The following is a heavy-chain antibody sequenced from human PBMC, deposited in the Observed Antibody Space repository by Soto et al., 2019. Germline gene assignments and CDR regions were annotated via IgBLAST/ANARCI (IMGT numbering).Heavy chain of an antibody. Sequence: EVHLVESGGGLVQRGGSLRLSCAASGFTFRAYWMSWVRQAPGKGLEWVANIDQDGSGKYYVDSVRGRFTISRDNAHNSLYLQTNSLRDEDTAVYLCARRREGTGRTLDYWGQGTLVTVSS. D-gene: IGHD1-1*01. CDR3: ARRREGTGRTLDY. CDR1: GFTFRAYW. J-gene: IGHJ4*02. CDR2: IDQDGSGK. V-gene: IGHV3-7*05.